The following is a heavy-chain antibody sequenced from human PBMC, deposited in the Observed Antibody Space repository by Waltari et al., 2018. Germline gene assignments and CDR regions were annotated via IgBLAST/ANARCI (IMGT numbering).Heavy chain of an antibody. CDR2: IYYSVST. J-gene: IGHJ4*02. V-gene: IGHV4-39*07. Sequence: QLQLQESGPGLVKPSETLSLTCTVSGGSISSSSYYWGWIRQPPGKGLEWIGSIYYSVSTYSNPSLKSRVTISVDTSKNQFSLKLSSVTAADTAVYYCARDGGEPLATWNYWGQGTLVTVSS. CDR3: ARDGGEPLATWNY. D-gene: IGHD5-12*01. CDR1: GGSISSSSYY.